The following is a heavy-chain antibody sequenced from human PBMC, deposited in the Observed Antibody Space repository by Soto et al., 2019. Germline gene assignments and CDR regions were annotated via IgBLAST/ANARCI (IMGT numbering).Heavy chain of an antibody. CDR3: ARKILGSTTRPNYWYFDL. V-gene: IGHV3-23*01. CDR1: GFTFINYA. Sequence: EVQXXESGGGLVQPGGSLRLSCAGSGFTFINYAMNWVRQAPGKGLEWVSSISGGGDAAFFPDSVRXXXXXXXXXXXXXXXXXXXXXXXXXXXXYXXARKILGSTTRPNYWYFDLWXR. J-gene: IGHJ2*01. D-gene: IGHD7-27*01. CDR2: ISGGGDAA.